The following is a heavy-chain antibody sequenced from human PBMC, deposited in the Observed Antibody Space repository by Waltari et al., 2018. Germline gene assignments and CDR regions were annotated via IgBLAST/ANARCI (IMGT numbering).Heavy chain of an antibody. V-gene: IGHV3-48*03. J-gene: IGHJ4*02. CDR3: ARVDFWSGQTLDY. CDR1: GFTFSSYE. D-gene: IGHD3-3*01. CDR2: ISSSGSTI. Sequence: EVQLVESGGGLVQPGGSLRLSCAASGFTFSSYEMNWVRQAPGKGLEWVSYISSSGSTIYYADSVKGRFTISRDNAKNSLYLQMNSLRAEDTAVYYCARVDFWSGQTLDYWGQGTLVTVSS.